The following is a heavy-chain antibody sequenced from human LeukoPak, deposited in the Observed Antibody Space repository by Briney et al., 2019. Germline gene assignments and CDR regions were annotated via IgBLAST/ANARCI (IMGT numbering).Heavy chain of an antibody. CDR2: VSAYNGNT. CDR3: ARSPLGYYDFWSGYYFGNWFDP. CDR1: GYTFTSFG. Sequence: EASVKVSCKASGYTFTSFGISWVRQAPGQGPEWMGWVSAYNGNTNYIQKFQGRVTMTTDTSTNTAYMELRSLTSDDTAVYYCARSPLGYYDFWSGYYFGNWFDPWGQGTLVTVSS. J-gene: IGHJ5*02. D-gene: IGHD3-3*01. V-gene: IGHV1-18*01.